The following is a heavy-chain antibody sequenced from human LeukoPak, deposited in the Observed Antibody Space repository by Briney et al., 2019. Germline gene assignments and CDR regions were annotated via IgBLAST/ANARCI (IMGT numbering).Heavy chain of an antibody. CDR2: INPHTGGT. V-gene: IGHV1-2*02. D-gene: IGHD1-1*01. CDR3: ARGTGSSWFDP. J-gene: IGHJ5*02. Sequence: ASVEVSCKASGYTITGYYLHWVRQAPGQGLEWMGWINPHTGGTLYAQKFLGRVTMTRDTSINTAYMGLNNLKSDDTAVYFCARGTGSSWFDPWGQGTLVTVSS. CDR1: GYTITGYY.